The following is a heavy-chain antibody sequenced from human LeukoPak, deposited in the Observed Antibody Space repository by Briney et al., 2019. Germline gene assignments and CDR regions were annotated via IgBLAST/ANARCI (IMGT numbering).Heavy chain of an antibody. Sequence: GASVKVSCKASGGTFSSYAISWVRQAPGQGLEWMGGIIPIFGTANYAQKFQGRVTITADESTSTAYMELSSLRSEDTAVYYCASPRRGYDNLFDYWGQGTLVTVSS. D-gene: IGHD5-12*01. V-gene: IGHV1-69*13. CDR2: IIPIFGTA. CDR1: GGTFSSYA. J-gene: IGHJ4*02. CDR3: ASPRRGYDNLFDY.